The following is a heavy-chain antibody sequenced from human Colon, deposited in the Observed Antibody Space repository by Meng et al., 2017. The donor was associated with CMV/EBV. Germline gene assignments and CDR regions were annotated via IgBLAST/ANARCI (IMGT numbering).Heavy chain of an antibody. CDR2: INPNSGGT. CDR1: GYTFTTYD. CDR3: ALRGSSGWYGADY. D-gene: IGHD6-19*01. Sequence: ASVKVSCKASGYTFTTYDINWVRQATGQGLEWMGWINPNSGGTNYAQKFQGRVTMTRDTSISTAYMELSRLRSDDTAVYYCALRGSSGWYGADYWGQGTLVTVSS. V-gene: IGHV1-2*02. J-gene: IGHJ4*02.